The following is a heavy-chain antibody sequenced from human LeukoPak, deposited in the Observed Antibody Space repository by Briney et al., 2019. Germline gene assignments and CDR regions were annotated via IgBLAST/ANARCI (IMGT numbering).Heavy chain of an antibody. Sequence: ASVKVSCKASGYTFTSYYMHWVRQAPGQGLEWMGIINPSGGDTSYAQKFQGRLTMTRDTSTNTVYMELTSLRSEDTAVYYCAREVMDNLRFDYWGQGALVTVSS. CDR3: AREVMDNLRFDY. D-gene: IGHD1-14*01. CDR2: INPSGGDT. V-gene: IGHV1-46*01. CDR1: GYTFTSYY. J-gene: IGHJ4*02.